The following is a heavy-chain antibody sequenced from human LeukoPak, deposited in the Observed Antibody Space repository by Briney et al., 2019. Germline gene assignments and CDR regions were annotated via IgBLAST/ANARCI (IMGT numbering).Heavy chain of an antibody. Sequence: PSETLSLTCAVYGGSFSSYYWSWIRQPPGKGLEWIGEINHSGSTNYNPSLKSRVTISVDTSKNRFSLKLSSVTAADTAVYYCARGNLGIAAAGGTDAFDIWGQGTMVTVSS. V-gene: IGHV4-34*01. CDR2: INHSGST. D-gene: IGHD6-13*01. J-gene: IGHJ3*02. CDR1: GGSFSSYY. CDR3: ARGNLGIAAAGGTDAFDI.